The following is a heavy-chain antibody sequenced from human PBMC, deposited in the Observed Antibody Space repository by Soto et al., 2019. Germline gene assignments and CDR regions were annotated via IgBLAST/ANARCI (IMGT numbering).Heavy chain of an antibody. CDR1: GFTFSSYA. J-gene: IGHJ4*02. V-gene: IGHV3-23*01. Sequence: GGSLRLSCAASGFTFSSYAMSWVRQAPGKGLEWVSAISGSGGSTYYADSVKGRFTISRDNSKNTLYLQMNSLRAEDTAVYYCAKDPNCSGGSCYDYWGQGTLVTVSS. D-gene: IGHD2-15*01. CDR3: AKDPNCSGGSCYDY. CDR2: ISGSGGST.